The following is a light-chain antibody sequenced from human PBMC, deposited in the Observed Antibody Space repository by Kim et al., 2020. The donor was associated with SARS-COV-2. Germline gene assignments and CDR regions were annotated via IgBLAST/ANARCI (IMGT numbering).Light chain of an antibody. J-gene: IGKJ2*01. Sequence: AIRMTQSPSSLSVSVGDRVTISCRASQGIRKDLGWYQQKRGKAPKLLIYAASTLQRGVPSRFSGSGSGTDFTLTISSLQPEDFATYYCLQGYNYPYTFGQGTNWRS. CDR1: QGIRKD. CDR2: AAS. V-gene: IGKV1-6*01. CDR3: LQGYNYPYT.